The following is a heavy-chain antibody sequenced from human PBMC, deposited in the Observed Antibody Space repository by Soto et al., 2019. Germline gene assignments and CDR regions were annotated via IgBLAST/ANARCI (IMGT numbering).Heavy chain of an antibody. V-gene: IGHV1-2*04. Sequence: PSVKVSCKASGYNFTGYYMHWVRQAPGQGLEWMGCINPNSGGTNYAQKFQGWVTMTRDTSISTAYMELSRLRSDDTAVYYCARAKIHYDSSGYKHFDYWGQGTLVIVSS. CDR2: INPNSGGT. D-gene: IGHD3-22*01. CDR1: GYNFTGYY. CDR3: ARAKIHYDSSGYKHFDY. J-gene: IGHJ4*02.